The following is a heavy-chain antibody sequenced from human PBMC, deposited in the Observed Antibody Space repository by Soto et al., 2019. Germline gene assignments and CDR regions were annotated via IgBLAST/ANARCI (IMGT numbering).Heavy chain of an antibody. CDR1: GFTFSSYW. J-gene: IGHJ6*02. CDR3: ARDVARHPDSSGYYWGYYYYGMDV. CDR2: IKQDGSEK. V-gene: IGHV3-7*01. D-gene: IGHD3-22*01. Sequence: LRLSCAASGFTFSSYWMSWVRQAPGKGLEWVANIKQDGSEKYYVDSVKGRFTISRDNAKNSLYLQMNSLRAEDTAVYYCARDVARHPDSSGYYWGYYYYGMDVWGQGTTVTVSS.